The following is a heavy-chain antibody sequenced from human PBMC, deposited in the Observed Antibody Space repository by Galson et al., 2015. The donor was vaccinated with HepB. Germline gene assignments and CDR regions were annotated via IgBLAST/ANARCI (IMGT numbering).Heavy chain of an antibody. V-gene: IGHV1-18*01. J-gene: IGHJ6*03. CDR2: ISAYNGNT. Sequence: SVKVSCKASGYTFTNYGISWVRQAPGQGPEWMGWISAYNGNTNYAQKFQGRVTMTTDTSTSTAYMELRSLRSDDTAVYYCARGGPYYYYYMDVWGKGTTVTVSS. CDR1: GYTFTNYG. CDR3: ARGGPYYYYYMDV. D-gene: IGHD3-16*01.